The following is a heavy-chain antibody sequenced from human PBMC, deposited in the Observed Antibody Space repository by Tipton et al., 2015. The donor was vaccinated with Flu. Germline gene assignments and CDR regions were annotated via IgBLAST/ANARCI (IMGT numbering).Heavy chain of an antibody. CDR2: IYTHVNT. V-gene: IGHV4-61*02. D-gene: IGHD3-10*01. Sequence: TLSLTCTVSGDSISSGSYYWSWIRQPAGKGLEWIGRIYTHVNTNYNPSLKSRVTIAVDTSKNHFSLKLSSVTVADTAVYFCARATIGTYGSGSYYNIWGQGTLVTVSS. J-gene: IGHJ4*02. CDR1: GDSISSGSYY. CDR3: ARATIGTYGSGSYYNI.